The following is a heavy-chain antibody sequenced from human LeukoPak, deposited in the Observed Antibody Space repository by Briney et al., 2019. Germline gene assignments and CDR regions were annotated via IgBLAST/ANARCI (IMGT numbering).Heavy chain of an antibody. J-gene: IGHJ4*02. V-gene: IGHV1-18*01. D-gene: IGHD6-19*01. CDR2: ISAYNGNT. Sequence: ASVKGSCKASGYTFTSYGISWVRQAPGQGLEWMGWISAYNGNTNYAQKLPGTVTMTTDTSTSTAYMERSSMRSDDTAVYYCARDLAVAGTWYFDYWGQGTLVTVSS. CDR3: ARDLAVAGTWYFDY. CDR1: GYTFTSYG.